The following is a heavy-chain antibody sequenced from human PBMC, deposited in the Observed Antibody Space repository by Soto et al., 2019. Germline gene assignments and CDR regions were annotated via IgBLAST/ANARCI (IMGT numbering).Heavy chain of an antibody. CDR1: GGSISSYY. D-gene: IGHD5-18*01. V-gene: IGHV4-59*01. CDR2: IYYSGST. J-gene: IGHJ6*02. CDR3: ASTAMVPFDYYYYGMDV. Sequence: QVQLQESGPGLVKPSETLSLTCTVSGGSISSYYWRWIRQPPGQGLEWIGYIYYSGSTNYNPSLKSRVTIAVDTTNNQVSLKLSSVPAAATAVYYCASTAMVPFDYYYYGMDVWGQGTTVTVSS.